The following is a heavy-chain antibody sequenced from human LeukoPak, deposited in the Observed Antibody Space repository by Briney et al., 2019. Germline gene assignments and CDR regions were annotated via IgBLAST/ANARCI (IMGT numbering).Heavy chain of an antibody. CDR1: GYSFTSYW. D-gene: IGHD2-2*01. J-gene: IGHJ5*02. V-gene: IGHV5-51*01. Sequence: PGESLKISCKGSGYSFTSYWIGWVRQMPGKGLEWMGIIYPGDSDTRYSPSFQGQVTISADKSISTAYLQWSSLKASDTAMYYCARGVRYCSSTSCYSNNRFDPWGQGTLVTVSS. CDR2: IYPGDSDT. CDR3: ARGVRYCSSTSCYSNNRFDP.